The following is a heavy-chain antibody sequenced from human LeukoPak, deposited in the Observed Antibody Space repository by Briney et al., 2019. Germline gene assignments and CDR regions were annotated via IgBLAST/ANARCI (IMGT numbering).Heavy chain of an antibody. D-gene: IGHD3-3*01. V-gene: IGHV1-18*04. CDR1: GYSFSDYG. J-gene: IGHJ6*02. CDR3: SREGFWRGYERHPRYYGMDV. Sequence: ASVTVSCKTSGYSFSDYGISWVRQAPGQGLEWMGWIGTNNGNINYAQKFQGRVSMTTDTSKTAYMELRSLRYDDTAVYFCSREGFWRGYERHPRYYGMDVWGQGTTVIVSS. CDR2: IGTNNGNI.